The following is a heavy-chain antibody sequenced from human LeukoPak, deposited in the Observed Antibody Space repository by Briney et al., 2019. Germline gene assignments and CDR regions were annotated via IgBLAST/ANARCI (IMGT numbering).Heavy chain of an antibody. CDR3: STGGAPDGYAYHI. CDR1: GFIFSIYD. V-gene: IGHV3-13*01. CDR2: IDTAGNT. D-gene: IGHD3-10*01. J-gene: IGHJ3*02. Sequence: GGSLRLSCAASGFIFSIYDMHWVRQATGKGLEWVSAIDTAGNTYYAASAKGRFSISRENAKNSLYLQMDSLSAGDTAVYYCSTGGAPDGYAYHIWGQGTRVTVSS.